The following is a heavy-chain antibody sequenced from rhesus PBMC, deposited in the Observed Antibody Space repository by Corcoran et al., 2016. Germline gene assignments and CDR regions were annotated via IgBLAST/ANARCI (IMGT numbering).Heavy chain of an antibody. J-gene: IGHJ4*01. Sequence: QVQLQESGPGLVKPSETLSLTCAFSGGSISSYYCSWIRQPPGKCLAWIGRISGSGGSTDYNPSLKSRVTISTDTSKNQFSLKLSSVTAADTAVYYCATGNYCSGIYCYNDFDYWGQGVLVTVSS. CDR3: ATGNYCSGIYCYNDFDY. V-gene: IGHV4-160*01. D-gene: IGHD2-27*01. CDR2: ISGSGGST. CDR1: GGSISSYY.